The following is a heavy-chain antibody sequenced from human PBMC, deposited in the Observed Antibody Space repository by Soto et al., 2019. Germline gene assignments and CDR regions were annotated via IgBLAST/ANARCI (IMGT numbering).Heavy chain of an antibody. J-gene: IGHJ4*02. CDR1: GYTFTNYG. D-gene: IGHD6-19*01. V-gene: IGHV1-18*01. CDR2: ISAYTGNT. CDR3: ARDLVGVTGTGLLWDY. Sequence: ASVKVSCKASGYTFTNYGIIWVRRVPGQGLEWMGWISAYTGNTNYAQKFQGRVTVTTDTSTSTAYLEVRSLRSNDTAVYYCARDLVGVTGTGLLWDYWGQGTLVTVSS.